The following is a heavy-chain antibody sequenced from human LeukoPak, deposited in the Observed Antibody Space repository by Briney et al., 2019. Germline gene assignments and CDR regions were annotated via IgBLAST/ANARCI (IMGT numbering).Heavy chain of an antibody. Sequence: PSETLSLTCAVYGGSFSGYYWSWIRQPPGKGLGWIGEINHSGSTNYNPSLKSRVTISVDTSKNQFSLKLSSVTAADTAVYYCARSNYGNFDPWGQGTLVTVSS. V-gene: IGHV4-34*01. J-gene: IGHJ5*02. CDR3: ARSNYGNFDP. CDR1: GGSFSGYY. D-gene: IGHD1-7*01. CDR2: INHSGST.